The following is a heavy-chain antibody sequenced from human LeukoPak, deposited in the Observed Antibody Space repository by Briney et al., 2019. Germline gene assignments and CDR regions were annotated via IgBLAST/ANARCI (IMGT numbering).Heavy chain of an antibody. CDR2: T. D-gene: IGHD5-24*01. J-gene: IGHJ4*02. Sequence: TRYSPSFQGQVTISADKSISTAYLQWSSLKASDTAMYYCARHNPGDGYNYVNYWGQGTLVTVSS. V-gene: IGHV5-51*01. CDR3: ARHNPGDGYNYVNY.